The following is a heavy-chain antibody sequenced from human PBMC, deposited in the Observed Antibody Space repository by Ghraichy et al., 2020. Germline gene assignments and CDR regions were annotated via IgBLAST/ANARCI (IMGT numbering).Heavy chain of an antibody. Sequence: SETLSLTCTVSGGSISSYYWSWIRQPPGKGLEWIGYIYYSGSTNYNPSLKSRVTISVDTSKNQFSLKLSSVTAADTAVYYCARHSSDFDWLLWDYWGQGTLGTVSS. V-gene: IGHV4-59*08. J-gene: IGHJ4*02. D-gene: IGHD3-9*01. CDR2: IYYSGST. CDR3: ARHSSDFDWLLWDY. CDR1: GGSISSYY.